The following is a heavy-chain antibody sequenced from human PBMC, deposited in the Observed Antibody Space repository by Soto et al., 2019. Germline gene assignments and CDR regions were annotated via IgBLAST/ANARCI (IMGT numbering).Heavy chain of an antibody. V-gene: IGHV3-30-3*01. CDR2: ISYDGSNK. CDR1: GFTFSSYA. D-gene: IGHD5-18*01. CDR3: ARDWRYSLD. J-gene: IGHJ4*02. Sequence: QVQLVESGGGVVQPGRSLRLSCAASGFTFSSYAMHWVRQAPGKGLEWVAVISYDGSNKYYADSVKGRFTISRDNSKNTLYLQMTSLRAEDTAVYYCARDWRYSLDWGQGTLVTVSS.